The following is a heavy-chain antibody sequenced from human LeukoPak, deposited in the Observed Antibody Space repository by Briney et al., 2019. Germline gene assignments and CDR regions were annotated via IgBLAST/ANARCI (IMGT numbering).Heavy chain of an antibody. CDR2: MNPNSGNT. Sequence: ASVKVSCKASGYTFTSYDINWVRQATGQGLGWMGWMNPNSGNTGYAQKFQGRVTMTRNTSISTAYMELSSLRSEDTAVYYCAREGVRDNWFDPWGQGTLVTVSS. D-gene: IGHD3-10*01. J-gene: IGHJ5*02. CDR3: AREGVRDNWFDP. CDR1: GYTFTSYD. V-gene: IGHV1-8*01.